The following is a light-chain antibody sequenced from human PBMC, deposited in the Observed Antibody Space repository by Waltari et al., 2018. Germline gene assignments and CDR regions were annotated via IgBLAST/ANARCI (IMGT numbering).Light chain of an antibody. V-gene: IGKV1-9*01. J-gene: IGKJ4*01. CDR2: KAS. CDR1: QGISSY. Sequence: DIQMTQSPSSLSASVGNRVTLTCRASQGISSYLAWYQQKPGKAPKLLIYKASTLQSGVPSRFSGSGSGTDFTLTISNLQPEDFATYYCHQHNSNPVTFGGGTKVEIK. CDR3: HQHNSNPVT.